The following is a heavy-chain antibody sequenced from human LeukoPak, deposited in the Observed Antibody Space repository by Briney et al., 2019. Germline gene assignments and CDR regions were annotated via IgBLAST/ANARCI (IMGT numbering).Heavy chain of an antibody. Sequence: GGSLRLSCAASGFTVSNTYMSWVRQAPGKGLEWVSVIYSAGGTFYSDSVRGRFTISRDYSKNTLYLQMNSLRAEDTAIYYCAKFRADSSGWPFDYWGQGTLVTVSS. CDR1: GFTVSNTY. V-gene: IGHV3-53*01. D-gene: IGHD6-19*01. J-gene: IGHJ4*02. CDR2: IYSAGGT. CDR3: AKFRADSSGWPFDY.